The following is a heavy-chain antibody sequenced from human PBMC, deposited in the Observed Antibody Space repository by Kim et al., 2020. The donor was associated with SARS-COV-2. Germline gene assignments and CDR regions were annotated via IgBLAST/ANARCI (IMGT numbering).Heavy chain of an antibody. D-gene: IGHD4-17*01. CDR2: ITPILDVA. CDR3: ARDYSLGTLTALDY. V-gene: IGHV1-69*04. CDR1: RDTFNTYS. Sequence: SVKVSCKASRDTFNTYSIHWVRQAPGQGLEWMGRITPILDVANYAQNFQDRLTITADKSTTTVYMEMRSLISEDTAIYYCARDYSLGTLTALDYWGQG. J-gene: IGHJ4*01.